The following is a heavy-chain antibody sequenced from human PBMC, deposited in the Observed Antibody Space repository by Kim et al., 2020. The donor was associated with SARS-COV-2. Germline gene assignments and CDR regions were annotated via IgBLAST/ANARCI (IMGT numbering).Heavy chain of an antibody. CDR2: ISYDGSNK. V-gene: IGHV3-30-3*01. Sequence: GGSLRLSCAASGFTFSSCAIHWVRQAPGKGLEWVAVISYDGSNKNYADSVKGRFTISRDNSKNTLYLQMNSLRAEDTALYYCARDQWSRLRGPTYSYYGMDVWGQGTTVTVSS. J-gene: IGHJ6*02. D-gene: IGHD3-10*01. CDR3: ARDQWSRLRGPTYSYYGMDV. CDR1: GFTFSSCA.